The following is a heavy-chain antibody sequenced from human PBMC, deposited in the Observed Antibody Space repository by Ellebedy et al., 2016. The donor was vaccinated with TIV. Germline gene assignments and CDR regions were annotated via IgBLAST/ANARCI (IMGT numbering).Heavy chain of an antibody. CDR1: GFTFSSYA. CDR2: IYSGGST. Sequence: GESLKISCAASGFTFSSYAMSWVRQAPGKGLEWVSVIYSGGSTYYADSVKGRFTISRDNSKNTLYLQMNSLRAEDTAVYYCARDGGLVHYYYYGMDVWGQGTTVTVSS. CDR3: ARDGGLVHYYYYGMDV. V-gene: IGHV3-53*01. J-gene: IGHJ6*02. D-gene: IGHD6-13*01.